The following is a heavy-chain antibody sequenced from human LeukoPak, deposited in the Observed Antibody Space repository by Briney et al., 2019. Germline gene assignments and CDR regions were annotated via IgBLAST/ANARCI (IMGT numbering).Heavy chain of an antibody. V-gene: IGHV4-30-4*01. CDR1: GGSISSGDYY. J-gene: IGHJ3*01. Sequence: SETLSLTCTVSGGSISSGDYYWSWIRQPPGKGLEWIGYIYYSGCTYYNPSLKSRVTISVDTSKNQFSLKLSSVTAADTAVYYCARELYYYDSSGYLLWGQGTMVTVSS. CDR3: ARELYYYDSSGYLL. CDR2: IYYSGCT. D-gene: IGHD3-22*01.